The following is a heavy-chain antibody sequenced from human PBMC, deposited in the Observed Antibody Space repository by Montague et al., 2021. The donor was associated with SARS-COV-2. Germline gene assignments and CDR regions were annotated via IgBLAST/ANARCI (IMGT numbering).Heavy chain of an antibody. CDR1: GTSFSGYS. Sequence: SETLSLTCAVHGTSFSGYSWNWIRQPPGKGLEWIGEINHGGSTKYNPSLKSRLTISADTSKNQFSLKLTSVAAADTAVYYCARLRDGVVPSPILGVGPYYSYYYMDVWGRGTTVTVSS. J-gene: IGHJ6*03. CDR2: INHGGST. V-gene: IGHV4-34*01. CDR3: ARLRDGVVPSPILGVGPYYSYYYMDV. D-gene: IGHD3-10*01.